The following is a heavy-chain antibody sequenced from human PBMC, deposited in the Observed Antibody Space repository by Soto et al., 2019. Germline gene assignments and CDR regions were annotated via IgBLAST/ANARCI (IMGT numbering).Heavy chain of an antibody. Sequence: FPVKVSCKASGCTFSSCVVSWVRQAPGQGLEWMGGIIPIFGTANYAQKFQGRVTITADKSTSTAYMELSSLRSEDTAVYYCASPSSTPSGYSYVDWYFDLWGRRTLGTVSS. CDR1: GCTFSSCV. D-gene: IGHD3-22*01. CDR3: ASPSSTPSGYSYVDWYFDL. J-gene: IGHJ2*01. CDR2: IIPIFGTA. V-gene: IGHV1-69*06.